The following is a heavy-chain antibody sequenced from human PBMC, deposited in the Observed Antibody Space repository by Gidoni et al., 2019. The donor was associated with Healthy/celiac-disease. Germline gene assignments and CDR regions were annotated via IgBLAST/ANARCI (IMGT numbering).Heavy chain of an antibody. Sequence: EVQLVESGGGLVQPGGSLRLSCPASGLTFSSYWMSWVRQAPGKGLEGVANIKQDGGDKYYGDSVKGRFTISRDNAKNSLYLQMNSLRAEDTAVYYGERGEYCSSTSCYGYWYFDLWGRGTLITVSS. D-gene: IGHD2-2*01. CDR3: ERGEYCSSTSCYGYWYFDL. CDR2: IKQDGGDK. J-gene: IGHJ2*01. V-gene: IGHV3-7*04. CDR1: GLTFSSYW.